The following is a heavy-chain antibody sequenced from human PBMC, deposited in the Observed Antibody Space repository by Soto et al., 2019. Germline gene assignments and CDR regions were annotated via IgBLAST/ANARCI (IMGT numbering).Heavy chain of an antibody. CDR1: GFTFSSYG. Sequence: PGGSLRLSCAASGFTFSSYGMHWVRQAPGKGLEWVAVIWYDGSNKYYADSVKGRFTISRDNSKNTLYLQMNSLRAEDTAVYYCAREGTRQIFGVVITAYYFDYWGQGTLVTVSS. D-gene: IGHD3-3*01. CDR2: IWYDGSNK. V-gene: IGHV3-33*01. CDR3: AREGTRQIFGVVITAYYFDY. J-gene: IGHJ4*02.